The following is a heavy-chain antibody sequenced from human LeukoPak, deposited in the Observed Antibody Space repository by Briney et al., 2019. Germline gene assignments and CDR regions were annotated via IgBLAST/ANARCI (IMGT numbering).Heavy chain of an antibody. D-gene: IGHD3-16*02. Sequence: SETLSLTCAVYGGSFSGYYWSWIRQPPGKGLEWIGEINHSGSTNYNPSLKSRVTMSVDTSKNQFSLKLSSVTAADTAVYYCARVRVINFYYYGMDVWGKGTTVTVSS. CDR1: GGSFSGYY. J-gene: IGHJ6*04. CDR2: INHSGST. V-gene: IGHV4-34*01. CDR3: ARVRVINFYYYGMDV.